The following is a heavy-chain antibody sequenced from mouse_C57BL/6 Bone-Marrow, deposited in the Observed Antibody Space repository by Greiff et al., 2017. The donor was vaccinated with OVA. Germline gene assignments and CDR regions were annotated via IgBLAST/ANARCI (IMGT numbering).Heavy chain of an antibody. J-gene: IGHJ4*01. CDR1: GYTFTSYG. Sequence: QVHVKQSGAELARPGASVKLSCKASGYTFTSYGISWVKQRTGQGLEWIGEIYPRSGNTYYNEKFKGKATLTADKSSSTAYMELRSLTSEDSAVYFCARFGNLYYAMDYWGQGTSVTVSS. V-gene: IGHV1-81*01. CDR3: ARFGNLYYAMDY. D-gene: IGHD2-1*01. CDR2: IYPRSGNT.